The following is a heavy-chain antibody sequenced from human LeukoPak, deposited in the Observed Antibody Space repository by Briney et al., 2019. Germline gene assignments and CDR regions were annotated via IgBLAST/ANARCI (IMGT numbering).Heavy chain of an antibody. Sequence: SETLSLTCTVSDGSINSGDYYWSWIRQPPGKGLEWIGYIYYSGSTYYNPSLKSRLTISVDTSKNQFSLKLSSVTAADTAVYYCARQDLNYYGSGGPFDYWGQGTLVTVSS. V-gene: IGHV4-30-4*01. D-gene: IGHD3-10*01. CDR3: ARQDLNYYGSGGPFDY. J-gene: IGHJ4*02. CDR2: IYYSGST. CDR1: DGSINSGDYY.